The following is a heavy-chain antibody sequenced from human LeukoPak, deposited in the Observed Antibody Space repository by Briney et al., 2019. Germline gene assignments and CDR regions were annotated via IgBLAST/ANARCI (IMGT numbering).Heavy chain of an antibody. CDR3: ARHEKGGAKGFDY. Sequence: SETLSLTCTVSGDSFSGSNYYWGWIRQPPGKGLEWIGSIDYSGSPYYNPSLKSRVTTSVDTSKNQFFLKVNSVTAADTAVYYCARHEKGGAKGFDYWGQGTLVTVSS. CDR2: IDYSGSP. V-gene: IGHV4-39*01. CDR1: GDSFSGSNYY. J-gene: IGHJ4*02. D-gene: IGHD1-26*01.